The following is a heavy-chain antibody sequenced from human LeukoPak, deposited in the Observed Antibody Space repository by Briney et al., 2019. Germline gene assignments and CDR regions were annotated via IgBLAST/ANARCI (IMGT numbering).Heavy chain of an antibody. J-gene: IGHJ4*02. CDR3: ARHDSSGYHFDC. V-gene: IGHV4-34*01. CDR2: IHNSGTT. D-gene: IGHD3-22*01. Sequence: SETLSLTFAVSGAPFSGYFWSWIRQPPGKGLDWLSEIHNSGTTNYNPSPNSRVTISVDTSKNQFSLRLSSVTAADAAVYYCARHDSSGYHFDCWGQGTLVTVSS. CDR1: GAPFSGYF.